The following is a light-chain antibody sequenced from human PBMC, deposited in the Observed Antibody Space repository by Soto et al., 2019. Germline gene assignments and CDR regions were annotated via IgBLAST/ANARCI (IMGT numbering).Light chain of an antibody. CDR2: DAS. CDR1: QSVSSSY. Sequence: EIVMTQSPATLSVSPWERATLSCRASQSVSSSYLAWYQQKPGQAPRLLIYDASVRATGTPARFSGSGSGTAFTLTISSLEPEDFALYYCQQRSTWPTFGQGTRLEIK. J-gene: IGKJ5*01. CDR3: QQRSTWPT. V-gene: IGKV3D-20*02.